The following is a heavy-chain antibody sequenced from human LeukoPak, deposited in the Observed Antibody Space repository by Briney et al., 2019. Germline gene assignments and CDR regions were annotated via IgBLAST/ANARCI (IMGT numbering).Heavy chain of an antibody. J-gene: IGHJ4*02. CDR1: GGSISSYY. D-gene: IGHD3-10*01. V-gene: IGHV4-59*08. CDR2: IYYSGST. CDR3: ATAKRMVRGVMVPYYFDY. Sequence: SETLSHTCTVSGGSISSYYWSWIRQPPGKGLEWIGYIYYSGSTNYNPSLKSRVTISVDTSKNQFSLKLSSVTAADTAVYYCATAKRMVRGVMVPYYFDYWGQGTLVTVSS.